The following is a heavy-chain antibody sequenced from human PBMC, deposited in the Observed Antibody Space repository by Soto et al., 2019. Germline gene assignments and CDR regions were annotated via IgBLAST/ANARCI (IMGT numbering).Heavy chain of an antibody. CDR2: ISAYNGNT. CDR3: AREITIFGVVSVPYYYGMDV. V-gene: IGHV1-18*01. D-gene: IGHD3-3*01. Sequence: ASVKVSCKASGYTFTSYGTSWVRQAPGQGLEWMGWISAYNGNTNYAQKLQGRVTMTTDTSTSTAYMELRSLRSDDTAVYYCAREITIFGVVSVPYYYGMDVWDQGTTVTVSS. CDR1: GYTFTSYG. J-gene: IGHJ6*02.